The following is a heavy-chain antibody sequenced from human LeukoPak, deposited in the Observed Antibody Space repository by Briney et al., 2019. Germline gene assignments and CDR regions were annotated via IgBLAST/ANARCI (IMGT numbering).Heavy chain of an antibody. CDR1: GDSISGYY. CDR2: IYYSGST. D-gene: IGHD3-3*01. CDR3: ARDGVSALNLYSDL. V-gene: IGHV4-59*01. Sequence: PSETLSLTCIVSGDSISGYYWSWIRQPPGKGLEWIGSIYYSGSTDYNPSLKSRVIISVDTSKNQFSLSLISVTAADTAVYYCARDGVSALNLYSDLWGRGTLVTVSS. J-gene: IGHJ2*01.